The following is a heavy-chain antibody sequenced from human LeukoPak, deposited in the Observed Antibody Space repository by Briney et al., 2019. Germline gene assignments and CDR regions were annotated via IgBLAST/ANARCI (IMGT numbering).Heavy chain of an antibody. CDR1: GYSFTGYW. CDR2: IYPGDSDT. J-gene: IGHJ4*02. D-gene: IGHD5-18*01. V-gene: IGHV5-51*01. CDR3: ATNSYGHSYYFDY. Sequence: GESLKISCKGSGYSFTGYWIGWVRQMPGKGLEWMGIIYPGDSDTRYSPSFQGQVTISADKSISTAYLQWSSLKASDTAMYYCATNSYGHSYYFDYWGQGTLVTVSS.